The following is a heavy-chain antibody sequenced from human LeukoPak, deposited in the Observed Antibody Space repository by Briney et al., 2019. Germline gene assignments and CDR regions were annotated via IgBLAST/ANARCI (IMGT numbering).Heavy chain of an antibody. V-gene: IGHV3-23*01. J-gene: IGHJ4*01. D-gene: IGHD7-27*01. CDR1: GFTFSSYA. CDR3: AEDHPDWGSSFDS. Sequence: GGSLRLSCAASGFTFSSYAMNWVRQAPGKGLEWVSAISAGGDSTHYAESVKGRFSISRDKSKNTLYLQMNSLRAEDTAVYYCAEDHPDWGSSFDSWGHGTLVTVSS. CDR2: ISAGGDST.